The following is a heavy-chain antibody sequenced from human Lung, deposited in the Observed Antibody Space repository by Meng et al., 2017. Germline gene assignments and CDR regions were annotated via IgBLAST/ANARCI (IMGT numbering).Heavy chain of an antibody. CDR3: ATRNDGYDFDY. Sequence: QVQLVQPGAEGKKPGASVRGSCKASGYTFTNYDINWVRQATGQGLQWMGWMNPNSGNTGYAQKFQGRVTMTRNTSISTAYMELSSLRSEDTAVYYCATRNDGYDFDYWGQGTLVHRLL. J-gene: IGHJ4*02. CDR2: MNPNSGNT. CDR1: GYTFTNYD. V-gene: IGHV1-8*01. D-gene: IGHD1-1*01.